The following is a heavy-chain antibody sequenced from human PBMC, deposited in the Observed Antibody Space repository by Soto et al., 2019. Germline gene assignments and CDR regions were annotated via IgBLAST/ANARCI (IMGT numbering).Heavy chain of an antibody. CDR3: ARRIMTDYSDY. V-gene: IGHV4-39*01. CDR1: GGSISSSSYY. Sequence: QLQLQESGPGLVKPSETLSLTCTVSGGSISSSSYYWGWIRQPPGKGLGWIGSIYYSGSTYYNPSLKSRVTISVDTSKNQFSLKLSSVTAADTAVYYCARRIMTDYSDYWGQGTLVTVSS. CDR2: IYYSGST. J-gene: IGHJ4*02.